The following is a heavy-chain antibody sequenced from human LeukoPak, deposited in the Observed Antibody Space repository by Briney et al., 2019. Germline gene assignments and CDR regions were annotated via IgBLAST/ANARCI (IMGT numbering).Heavy chain of an antibody. D-gene: IGHD5-24*01. CDR2: IYDGVVT. Sequence: SETLSLTCAVSGASLRTSGYYWAWIRQPPGKGLEWIGNIYDGVVTYYNPSLRGRVTISVDTSKNHLSLSLASVTAADTAVYYCARHQGGAYNAYYFDYWGQGTLVSVSS. V-gene: IGHV4-39*01. CDR1: GASLRTSGYY. J-gene: IGHJ4*02. CDR3: ARHQGGAYNAYYFDY.